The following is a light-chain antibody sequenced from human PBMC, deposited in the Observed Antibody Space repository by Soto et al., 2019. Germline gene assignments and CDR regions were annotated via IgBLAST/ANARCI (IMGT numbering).Light chain of an antibody. J-gene: IGLJ2*01. CDR2: EGS. CDR1: SRDVGNYNL. V-gene: IGLV2-23*03. CDR3: LSYAGSFTFDV. Sequence: SALTQPASVSGSPGQSITISCTGTSRDVGNYNLVSWYQQFPGKAPKLIIYEGSRRPSGVSNRVSGSKSGNTASLTISGPQSEDEADYCRLSYAGSFTFDVFGGGTKLTVL.